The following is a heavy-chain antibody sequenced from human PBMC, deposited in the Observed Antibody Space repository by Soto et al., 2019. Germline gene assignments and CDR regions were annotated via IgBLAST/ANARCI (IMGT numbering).Heavy chain of an antibody. V-gene: IGHV3-48*03. J-gene: IGHJ4*02. CDR1: GFSFSDSE. CDR2: ISSSASTI. Sequence: EVQLVESGGGLVQPGGSVRLSCAASGFSFSDSEMNWVRQAPGKGLEWVSYISSSASTIYYADSVKGRFAISRDNSNKSLYLQMNSLRVEDTAVYYCARDRPEDIGMDDYWGQGTLVTVSS. CDR3: ARDRPEDIGMDDY. D-gene: IGHD5-12*01.